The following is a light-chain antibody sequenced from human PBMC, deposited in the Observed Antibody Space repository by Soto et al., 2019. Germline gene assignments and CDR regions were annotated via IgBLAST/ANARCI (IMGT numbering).Light chain of an antibody. CDR2: DAS. CDR3: QHRYNWPLT. Sequence: EVVLTQSPATLSLSPGEKATLSCRASQDINTYLGWYQQKPGQPPRLLIYDASNRASGIPARFSGSGSGTAFTLTINSLEPADFAIYYCQHRYNWPLTFGAGTKVEIK. J-gene: IGKJ4*01. CDR1: QDINTY. V-gene: IGKV3-11*01.